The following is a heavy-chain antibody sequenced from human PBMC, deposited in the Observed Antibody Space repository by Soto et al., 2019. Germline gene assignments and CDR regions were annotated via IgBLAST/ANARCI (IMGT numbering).Heavy chain of an antibody. CDR3: ARDPLRTFGVRGNWFDP. J-gene: IGHJ5*02. Sequence: ASVKVSCKASGYTFTSYGISWVRQAPGQGLEWMGWISAYNGNTNYAQKLQGRVTMTTDTSTSTAYMELRSLRSDDTAVYYCARDPLRTFGVRGNWFDPWGQGTLVTVSS. D-gene: IGHD3-10*01. CDR2: ISAYNGNT. V-gene: IGHV1-18*01. CDR1: GYTFTSYG.